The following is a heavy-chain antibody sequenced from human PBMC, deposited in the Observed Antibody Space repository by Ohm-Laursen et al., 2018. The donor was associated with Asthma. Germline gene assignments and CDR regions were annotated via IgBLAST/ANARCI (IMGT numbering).Heavy chain of an antibody. CDR3: VKERERLAGENWFGP. CDR2: INSDGRNT. CDR1: GYPVSLDS. J-gene: IGHJ5*02. Sequence: SLSLSCAASGYPVSLDSIHWIRQAPGKGLGWVSRINSDGRNTIYADSVKGRFTISRDTAKNPLYQQMNNLTVEDTGVYFCVKERERLAGENWFGPWGQGTLITVSS. D-gene: IGHD3-10*01. V-gene: IGHV3-74*01.